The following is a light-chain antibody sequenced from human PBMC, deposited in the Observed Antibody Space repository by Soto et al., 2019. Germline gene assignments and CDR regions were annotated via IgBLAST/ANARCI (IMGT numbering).Light chain of an antibody. CDR2: DAS. CDR1: QDISNY. V-gene: IGKV1-33*01. CDR3: QQYDNLPT. Sequence: DIQITQYTSSLSASVGDRVTITCQASQDISNYLNWYQQKPGKAPKLLIYDASNLETGVPSRFSGSGSGTDFTFTISSLQPEDIATYYCQQYDNLPTFGQGTRLEIK. J-gene: IGKJ5*01.